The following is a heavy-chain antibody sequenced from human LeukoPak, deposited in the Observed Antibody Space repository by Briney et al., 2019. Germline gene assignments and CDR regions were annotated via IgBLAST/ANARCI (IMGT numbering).Heavy chain of an antibody. V-gene: IGHV3-33*01. J-gene: IGHJ4*02. CDR3: ARAGASNEFDY. CDR1: GFTSTSYG. CDR2: IWSDGSKT. D-gene: IGHD2-8*01. Sequence: GRSLRLSCAASGFTSTSYGMHWVRQAPGKGLEWAAVIWSDGSKTYYVDSVKGRFTISRDYSKNTLYLQMSSLRVEDTAVYYCARAGASNEFDYWGQGTLVTVSS.